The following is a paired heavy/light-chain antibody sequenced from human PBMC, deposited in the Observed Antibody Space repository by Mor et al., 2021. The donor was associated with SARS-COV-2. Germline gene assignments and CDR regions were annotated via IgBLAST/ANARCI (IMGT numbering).Heavy chain of an antibody. D-gene: IGHD3-22*01. CDR1: GGSISSHY. CDR2: IYYSGST. CDR3: ARGPHYYDSSGYPFDY. J-gene: IGHJ4*02. V-gene: IGHV4-59*11. Sequence: QVQLQESGPGLVKPSETLSLTCTVSGGSISSHYWNWIRQPPGKGLEWIGYIYYSGSTNYNPSLESRVTVSVDTSKNQFSLKLSSVTAADTAMYYCARGPHYYDSSGYPFDYWGQGTLVTVSS.
Light chain of an antibody. CDR3: QQYNSYCS. CDR2: KAS. V-gene: IGKV1-5*03. J-gene: IGKJ2*04. Sequence: DIQMTQSPSTLSASVGDRVTITCRASQSISSWLAWYQQKPGKAPKLLIYKASSLESGVPSRFSGSGSGTEFTLTISSLQPDDFATYYCQQYNSYCSFGQGTRLQIK. CDR1: QSISSW.